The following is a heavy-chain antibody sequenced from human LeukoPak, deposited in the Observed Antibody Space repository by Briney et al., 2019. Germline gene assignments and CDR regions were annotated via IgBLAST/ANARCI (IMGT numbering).Heavy chain of an antibody. CDR3: ARESRAVVITSPFDY. D-gene: IGHD3-22*01. V-gene: IGHV4-38-2*02. J-gene: IGHJ4*02. CDR1: GYSISSGYY. Sequence: SETLSLTCTVSGYSISSGYYWGWIRQPPGKGPEWIGSIYHSGSTYYNPSLKSRVTISVDTSKNQFSLKLSSVTAADTAVYYCARESRAVVITSPFDYWGQGTLVTVSS. CDR2: IYHSGST.